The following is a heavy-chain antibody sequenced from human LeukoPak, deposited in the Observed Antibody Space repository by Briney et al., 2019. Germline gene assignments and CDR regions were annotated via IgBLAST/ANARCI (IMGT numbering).Heavy chain of an antibody. CDR3: ARGRIAKIVVVHSFSYGMDV. CDR2: INDYTGDS. V-gene: IGHV4-34*01. J-gene: IGHJ6*02. CDR1: GGSFTDYF. D-gene: IGHD3-22*01. Sequence: SETLSLTCTVFGGSFTDYFWTWIRHSPEKGLEWIGEINDYTGDSKYNPTLNSRVSISLEKSKNQLSPELRSVTAADTAVYYCARGRIAKIVVVHSFSYGMDVWGQGTTVTVSS.